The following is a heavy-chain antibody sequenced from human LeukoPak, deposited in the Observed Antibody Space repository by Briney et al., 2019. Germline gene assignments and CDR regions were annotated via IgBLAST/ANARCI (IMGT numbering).Heavy chain of an antibody. D-gene: IGHD6-13*01. J-gene: IGHJ4*02. CDR3: ATEDRAAAAGTLPGY. Sequence: GASVKVSCKASGYTFTGYYMHWVRQAPGQGLEWMGWINPNGGGTNYAQKFQGRVTMTRDTSISTAYMELSRLRSDDTAVYYCATEDRAAAAGTLPGYWGQGTLVTVSS. CDR1: GYTFTGYY. V-gene: IGHV1-2*02. CDR2: INPNGGGT.